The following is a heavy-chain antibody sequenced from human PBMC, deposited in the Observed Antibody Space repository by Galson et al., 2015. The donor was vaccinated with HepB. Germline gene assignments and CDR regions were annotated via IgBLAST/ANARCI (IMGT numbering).Heavy chain of an antibody. J-gene: IGHJ4*02. CDR2: ISYDGTNK. V-gene: IGHV3-30-3*01. CDR3: ARAHSPPVATNLVVGYFDY. CDR1: GFTFSTYA. D-gene: IGHD5-24*01. Sequence: SLRLSCAASGFTFSTYAMNWVRQAPGKGLEWVAVISYDGTNKYYADSVKGRFTISRGNSKNTRYLQMNSLRVEDTAVYYCARAHSPPVATNLVVGYFDYWGQGTLVTVAA.